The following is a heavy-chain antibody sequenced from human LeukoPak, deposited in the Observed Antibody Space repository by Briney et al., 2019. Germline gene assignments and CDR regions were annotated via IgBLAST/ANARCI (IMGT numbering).Heavy chain of an antibody. V-gene: IGHV1-2*02. Sequence: ASVKVSCKASGYTSTGYYMHWVRQAPGQGLEWMGWINPNSGGTSYAQKFQGRVTMTRDTSISTAYMELSRLRPDDTAVYYCAREGLAVAGDPFDYWGQGTLVTVSS. CDR2: INPNSGGT. CDR3: AREGLAVAGDPFDY. CDR1: GYTSTGYY. D-gene: IGHD6-19*01. J-gene: IGHJ4*02.